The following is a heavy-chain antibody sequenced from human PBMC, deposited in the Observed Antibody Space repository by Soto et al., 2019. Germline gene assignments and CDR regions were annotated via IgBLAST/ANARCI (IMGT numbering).Heavy chain of an antibody. J-gene: IGHJ6*02. CDR2: ISAYNGNT. D-gene: IGHD5-18*01. CDR3: ARDGVDTATGYSWGMDV. Sequence: QVQLVQSGAEVKKPGASVKVSCKASGYTFTSYGISWVRQAPGQGLEWMGWISAYNGNTNYAQKLQGRVNMTTGTSTSTAYMELRSLRSDDTAVYYCARDGVDTATGYSWGMDVWGQGTTVTVSS. CDR1: GYTFTSYG. V-gene: IGHV1-18*01.